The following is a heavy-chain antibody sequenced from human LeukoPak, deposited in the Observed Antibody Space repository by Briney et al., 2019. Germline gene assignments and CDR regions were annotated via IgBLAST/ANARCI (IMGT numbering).Heavy chain of an antibody. CDR1: GGSFSGYY. D-gene: IGHD2-15*01. V-gene: IGHV4-34*01. Sequence: SETLSLTCAVYGGSFSGYYWSWIRQPPGKGLEWIGEINHSGSTNYNPSLKSRATISVDTSKNQFSLKLSSVTAADTAVYYCARGMGGTYCSGGSCYPYYFDYWGQGTLVTVSS. CDR2: INHSGST. J-gene: IGHJ4*02. CDR3: ARGMGGTYCSGGSCYPYYFDY.